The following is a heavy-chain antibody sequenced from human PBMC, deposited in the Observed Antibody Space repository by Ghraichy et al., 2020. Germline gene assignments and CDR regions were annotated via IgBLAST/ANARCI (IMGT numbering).Heavy chain of an antibody. J-gene: IGHJ5*02. CDR2: IYYSGST. V-gene: IGHV4-39*01. Sequence: SETLSLTCTVSGGSISSSSYYWGWIRQPPGKGLEWIGSIYYSGSTYYNPSLKSRVTISVDTSKNQFSLKLSSVTAADTAVYYCARHNNGHSSGWYRWFDPWGQGTLVTVSS. CDR1: GGSISSSSYY. CDR3: ARHNNGHSSGWYRWFDP. D-gene: IGHD6-19*01.